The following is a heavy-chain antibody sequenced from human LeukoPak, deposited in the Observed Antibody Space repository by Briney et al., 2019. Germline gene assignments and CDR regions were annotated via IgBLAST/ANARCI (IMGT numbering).Heavy chain of an antibody. V-gene: IGHV4-30-4*01. J-gene: IGHJ4*02. Sequence: KSSETLSLTCTVSGGSISSGDYYWSWIRQPPGKGLEWIGYIYYSGSTYYNPSLKSRVTISVDTSKNQFSLKLSSVTAADTAVCYCARVSDRSYYFDYWGQGTLVTVSS. CDR2: IYYSGST. CDR1: GGSISSGDYY. D-gene: IGHD1-14*01. CDR3: ARVSDRSYYFDY.